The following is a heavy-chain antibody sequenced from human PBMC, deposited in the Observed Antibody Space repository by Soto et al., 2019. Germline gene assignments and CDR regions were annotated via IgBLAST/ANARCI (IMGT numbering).Heavy chain of an antibody. CDR2: ISGSGGTT. Sequence: PGGSLRLSCAASGFTFSSYAMSWVRQAPGKGLEWVSVISGSGGTTYYADSVEGRFTISRDNSKNTLYLQMNSLRAEDTAVYYCAKDSSGWDTWFDPWGQGTLVTVSS. D-gene: IGHD6-19*01. V-gene: IGHV3-23*01. CDR3: AKDSSGWDTWFDP. CDR1: GFTFSSYA. J-gene: IGHJ5*02.